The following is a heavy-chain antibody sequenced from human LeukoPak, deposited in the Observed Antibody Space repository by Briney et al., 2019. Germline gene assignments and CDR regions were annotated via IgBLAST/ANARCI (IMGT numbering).Heavy chain of an antibody. CDR2: INHSGST. CDR3: ARDGGYSSSWSSLFFDY. D-gene: IGHD6-13*01. Sequence: PSETLSLTCAVYGGSFSGYYWSWIRQPPGKGLEWIGEINHSGSTNYNPSLKSRVTISVDAYKNQFSLKLSSVTAADTAVYYCARDGGYSSSWSSLFFDYWGQGTLVTVSS. CDR1: GGSFSGYY. V-gene: IGHV4-34*01. J-gene: IGHJ4*02.